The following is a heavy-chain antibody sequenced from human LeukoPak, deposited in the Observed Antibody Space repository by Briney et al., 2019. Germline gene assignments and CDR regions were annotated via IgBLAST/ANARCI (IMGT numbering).Heavy chain of an antibody. Sequence: GGSLRLSCAGSGFTFSDFGMHWVCQAPGKGLQWLAMISSDGNIKVSLDSVKGRFTTSRENSKNTLYLEMTRLSVEDTAVYYCAKVGRGAIEADWGQGTLVIVSS. CDR1: GFTFSDFG. J-gene: IGHJ4*02. D-gene: IGHD3-10*01. CDR3: AKVGRGAIEAD. CDR2: ISSDGNIK. V-gene: IGHV3-30*18.